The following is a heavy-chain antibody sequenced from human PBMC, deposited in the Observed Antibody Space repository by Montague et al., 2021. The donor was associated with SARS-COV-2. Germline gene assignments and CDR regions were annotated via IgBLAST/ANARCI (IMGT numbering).Heavy chain of an antibody. D-gene: IGHD4-23*01. J-gene: IGHJ4*02. Sequence: SETLSLTCSVSGVSVSSGTYYWSWIRQPPGKGPESIGFISYTGYTXYNPSLKSRVTISLDKSKNQLSLKLTSLTAADTAVYYCARGRNDYGGMVRDYWGQGTLVTVSS. V-gene: IGHV4-61*01. CDR2: ISYTGYT. CDR3: ARGRNDYGGMVRDY. CDR1: GVSVSSGTYY.